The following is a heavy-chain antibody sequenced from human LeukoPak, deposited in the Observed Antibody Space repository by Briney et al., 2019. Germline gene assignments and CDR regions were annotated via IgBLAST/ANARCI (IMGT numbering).Heavy chain of an antibody. CDR2: INHSGST. J-gene: IGHJ4*02. V-gene: IGHV4-34*01. D-gene: IGHD3-22*01. Sequence: SETLSLTCAVYGGSFSGYYWSWIRQPPGKGLEWIGEINHSGSTNYNPSLKSRVTISVDTSKNQFSLKLSSVTAADTAVYYCARAISTYYYDSSGYYYTTNFDYWGQGTLVTVSS. CDR3: ARAISTYYYDSSGYYYTTNFDY. CDR1: GGSFSGYY.